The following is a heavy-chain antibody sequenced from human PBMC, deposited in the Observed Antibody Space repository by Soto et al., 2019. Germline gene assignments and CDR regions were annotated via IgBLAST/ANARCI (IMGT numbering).Heavy chain of an antibody. CDR1: GFTVSGNY. CDR2: IYAAGST. CDR3: ASDIFKTGVTGVFDI. Sequence: EVQLVESGGGLVQPGGSLRLSCAASGFTVSGNYMSWVRQAPGQGLEWVSVIYAAGSTYYIDSVNGRFTISRDNSKNTLYLQMNSLRAEDTAVYYCASDIFKTGVTGVFDIWGQGTRVTVSS. D-gene: IGHD1-1*01. V-gene: IGHV3-66*01. J-gene: IGHJ3*02.